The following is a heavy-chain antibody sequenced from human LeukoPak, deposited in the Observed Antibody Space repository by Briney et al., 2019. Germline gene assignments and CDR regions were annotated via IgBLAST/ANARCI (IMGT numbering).Heavy chain of an antibody. D-gene: IGHD2-15*01. CDR3: AKGGGIGYYFDY. CDR2: IRYDGSNK. V-gene: IGHV3-30*02. J-gene: IGHJ4*02. CDR1: GFTFSSYG. Sequence: QPGGSLRLSCAASGFTFSSYGMHWVRQAPGRGLEWVAFIRYDGSNKYYADSVEGRFTNSRDNSKNTLYLQMNRLRAEDTAVYYCAKGGGIGYYFDYWGQGTLVTVSS.